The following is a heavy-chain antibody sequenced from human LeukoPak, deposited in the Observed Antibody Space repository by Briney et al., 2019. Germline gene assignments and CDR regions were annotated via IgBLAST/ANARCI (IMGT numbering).Heavy chain of an antibody. V-gene: IGHV3-7*01. CDR1: GFTLSNYW. CDR3: AGGSGYLIDY. J-gene: IGHJ4*02. Sequence: GGSLRLSCAVPGFTLSNYWMTWVRQAPGKGLEWVANIKQDGSQKEYVDSVKGRFTISRGNTKGSLYLQMDSLRVEDTAVYYCAGGSGYLIDYWGQGTLVTVSS. CDR2: IKQDGSQK. D-gene: IGHD3-22*01.